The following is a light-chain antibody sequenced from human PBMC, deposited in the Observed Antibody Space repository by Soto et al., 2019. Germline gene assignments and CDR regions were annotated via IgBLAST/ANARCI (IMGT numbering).Light chain of an antibody. Sequence: AIRMTQSPSSFSASTGDRVTITCRASQGISSYLAWYQQKPGKAPKLLIYAASTLQSGVPSRFSGSGSGTAFTLTISCLQSEDFATYYCQQYYSYPLTFGGGTKVEI. CDR3: QQYYSYPLT. CDR2: AAS. J-gene: IGKJ4*01. CDR1: QGISSY. V-gene: IGKV1-8*01.